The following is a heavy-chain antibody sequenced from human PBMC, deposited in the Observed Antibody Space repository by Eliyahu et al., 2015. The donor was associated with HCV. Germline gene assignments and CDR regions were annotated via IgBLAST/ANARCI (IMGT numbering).Heavy chain of an antibody. CDR3: AKSGILYGEAIDS. J-gene: IGHJ4*02. CDR1: GFTXDDYA. CDR2: ISWNSGGI. Sequence: EVQLVESGGGLVQPGXSLXLSCAAXGFTXDDYAMPWXRQAPGKGLEWVSGISWNSGGIDYAESVKGRFTISRDNAESSLYLXMNSLRIEDTAVYYCAKSGILYGEAIDSWGQGTLVTVSS. D-gene: IGHD4/OR15-4a*01. V-gene: IGHV3-9*01.